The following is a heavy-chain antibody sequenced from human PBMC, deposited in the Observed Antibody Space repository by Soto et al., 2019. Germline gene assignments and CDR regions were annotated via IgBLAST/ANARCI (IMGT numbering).Heavy chain of an antibody. Sequence: PSETLSLTCAVSGGSISSSNWWSWVRQPPGKGLEWIGEIYHSGSTNYNPSLKSRVTISVDKSKNQFSLKLSSVTAADTAVYYCARDHSSTDTPDYLDIIGYRRNDAIVIRGTGIMVT. CDR3: ARDHSSTDTPDYLDIIGYRRNDAIVI. V-gene: IGHV4-4*02. D-gene: IGHD3-22*01. CDR2: IYHSGST. J-gene: IGHJ3*02. CDR1: GGSISSSNW.